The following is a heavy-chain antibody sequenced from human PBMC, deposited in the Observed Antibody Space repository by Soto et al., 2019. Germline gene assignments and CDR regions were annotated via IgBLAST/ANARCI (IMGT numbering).Heavy chain of an antibody. J-gene: IGHJ5*02. D-gene: IGHD6-13*01. CDR2: INHSGST. CDR1: GGSFSGYY. V-gene: IGHV4-34*01. CDR3: ARGDSSPDNSNNTPYNWFDP. Sequence: SETLSLTCAVYGGSFSGYYWSWIRQPPGKGLEWIGEINHSGSTNYNPSLKSRVTISVDTSKNQFSLKLSSVTAADTAVYYCARGDSSPDNSNNTPYNWFDPWGQGTLVTVSS.